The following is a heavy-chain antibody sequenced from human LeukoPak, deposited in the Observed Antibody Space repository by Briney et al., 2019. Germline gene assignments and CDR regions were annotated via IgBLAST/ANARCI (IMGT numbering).Heavy chain of an antibody. CDR1: GYSISSGYY. J-gene: IGHJ3*02. V-gene: IGHV4-38-2*02. CDR2: IYHSGST. D-gene: IGHD3-3*01. CDR3: ARDPYYDFWSGSRDAFDI. Sequence: SETLSLTCTVSGYSISSGYYWGWIRQPPGKGLEWIGSIYHSGSTYYNPSLKSRVTISVDTSKNQFSLKLSSVTAADTAVYYCARDPYYDFWSGSRDAFDIWGQGTMVTVSP.